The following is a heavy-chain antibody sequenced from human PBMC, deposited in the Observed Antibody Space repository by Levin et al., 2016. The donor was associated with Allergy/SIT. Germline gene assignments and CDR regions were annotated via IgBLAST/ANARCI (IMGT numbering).Heavy chain of an antibody. D-gene: IGHD6-13*01. CDR3: ARDSQESSSSYLSWFDP. J-gene: IGHJ5*02. V-gene: IGHV1-18*01. Sequence: WVRQAPGQGLEWMGWISAYNGNINYAQKLQGRVTMTTDTSTSTAYMELRSLRSDDTAVYYCARDSQESSSSYLSWFDPWGQGTLVTVSS. CDR2: ISAYNGNI.